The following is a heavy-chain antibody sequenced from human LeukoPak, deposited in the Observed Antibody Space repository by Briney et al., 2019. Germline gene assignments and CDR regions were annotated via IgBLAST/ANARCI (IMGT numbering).Heavy chain of an antibody. D-gene: IGHD3-10*01. J-gene: IGHJ5*02. CDR1: GGSISSGGYY. Sequence: SETLSLTCTVSGGSISSGGYYWSWIRQHPGKGLEWIGYIYYSGSTYYNPSLKGRVTISVDTSKNQFSLKLSSVTAADTAVYYCARVYAGSYPTSTNWFDPWGQGTLVTVSS. CDR3: ARVYAGSYPTSTNWFDP. V-gene: IGHV4-31*03. CDR2: IYYSGST.